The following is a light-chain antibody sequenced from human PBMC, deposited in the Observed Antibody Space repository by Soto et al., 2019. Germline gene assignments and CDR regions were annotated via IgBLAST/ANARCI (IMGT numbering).Light chain of an antibody. CDR1: QDIRKY. CDR2: DAS. J-gene: IGKJ2*01. Sequence: DIQMTQSPSSLSASVGDRVTITCQAGQDIRKYLNWYQQKPGKAPKLLIYDASNLETGVPSRFSGSGSGTDFTFTISSLQPEDIATYYCQQYDTFITFGQGTKLEIK. CDR3: QQYDTFIT. V-gene: IGKV1-33*01.